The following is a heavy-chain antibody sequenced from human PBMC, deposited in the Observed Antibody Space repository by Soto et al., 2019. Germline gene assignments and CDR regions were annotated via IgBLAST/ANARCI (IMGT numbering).Heavy chain of an antibody. CDR3: ARDVERGHLGS. CDR2: IYQSGTT. J-gene: IGHJ5*01. Sequence: QLQLQESGSGLVRPSQTLSLTCAVSGASISSGSYSWNWIRQPPGKSLEWIGYIYQSGTTYYNPSLKSRVTISLDKSQNQFSLKLDSVTAADTAVYYCARDVERGHLGSWGQGTLVAVSA. CDR1: GASISSGSYS. V-gene: IGHV4-30-2*01.